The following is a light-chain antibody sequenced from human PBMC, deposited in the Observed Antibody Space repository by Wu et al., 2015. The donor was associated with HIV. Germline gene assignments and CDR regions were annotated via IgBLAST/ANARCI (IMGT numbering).Light chain of an antibody. CDR3: QQYNMYPWT. J-gene: IGKJ1*01. CDR2: QSS. V-gene: IGKV1-5*03. CDR1: ASIAGL. Sequence: DIQMTQSPSTLSASIGDKITITCRASASIAGLLAWYQQKPGKAPKLLIYQSSSLENAIPSRFSGSGSELTFSLTINNMQSDDFATYYCQQYNMYPWTFGQGDQG.